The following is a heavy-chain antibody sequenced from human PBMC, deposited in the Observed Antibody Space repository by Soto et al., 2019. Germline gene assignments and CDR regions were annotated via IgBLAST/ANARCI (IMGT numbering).Heavy chain of an antibody. D-gene: IGHD3-10*01. CDR3: ARDGSLDY. J-gene: IGHJ4*02. V-gene: IGHV4-39*02. Sequence: SETLSLTCTVSGGSISSHSYYWGWIRQPPGKALEWIGTIYHSGSTYYNPSLKTPFTMSVDTSKNQFSLKLSSVTAADTAVYYCARDGSLDYWGQGTLVTVSS. CDR1: GGSISSHSYY. CDR2: IYHSGST.